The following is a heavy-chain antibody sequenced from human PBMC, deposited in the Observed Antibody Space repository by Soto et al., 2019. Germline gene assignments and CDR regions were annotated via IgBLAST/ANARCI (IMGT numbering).Heavy chain of an antibody. CDR1: GGSFSGYY. V-gene: IGHV4-34*01. J-gene: IGHJ4*02. Sequence: LSLTCAVYGGSFSGYYWSWIRQPPGKGLEWIGEINHSGSTNYNPSLKSRVTISVDTSKNQFSLKLSSVTAADTAVYYCARGSSRVMYYDYVLGSYRPYYFDYWGQGTLVTVSS. CDR2: INHSGST. D-gene: IGHD3-16*02. CDR3: ARGSSRVMYYDYVLGSYRPYYFDY.